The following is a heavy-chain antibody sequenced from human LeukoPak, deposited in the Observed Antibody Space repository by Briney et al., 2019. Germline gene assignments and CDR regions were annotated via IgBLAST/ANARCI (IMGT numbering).Heavy chain of an antibody. CDR2: INGDGTMT. V-gene: IGHV3-74*01. D-gene: IGHD1-20*01. CDR3: AAXNWYVMNL. CDR1: GFIFSSYG. J-gene: IGHJ6*02. Sequence: GRSLRLSCAASGFIFSSYGMHWVRQAPGQGLMWVAHINGDGTMTTYADSVKGRFIISRDNAKNTLFLQMDSLRLEDTAVYFCAAXNWYVMNLWGQGTTVTVSS.